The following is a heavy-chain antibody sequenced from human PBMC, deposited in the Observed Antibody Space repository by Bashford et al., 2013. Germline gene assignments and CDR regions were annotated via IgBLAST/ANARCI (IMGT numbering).Heavy chain of an antibody. J-gene: IGHJ4*02. CDR3: AHSPSGSYDYLRPWWVDY. V-gene: IGHV2-5*02. D-gene: IGHD1-26*01. Sequence: SGPTLVKPTQTLTLTCTFSGFSLSTSGVGVGWIRQSPGKALEWLALIYWDDDKRYNPSLKSRLTITKDTSKNQVVLTMTNMDPVETATYFCAHSPSGSYDYLRPWWVDYWGQGTLVTVSS. CDR1: GFSLSTSGVG. CDR2: IYWDDDK.